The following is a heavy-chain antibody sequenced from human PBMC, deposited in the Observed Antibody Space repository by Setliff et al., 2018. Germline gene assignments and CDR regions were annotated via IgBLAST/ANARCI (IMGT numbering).Heavy chain of an antibody. CDR1: GYTFTIYG. V-gene: IGHV1-18*01. CDR3: LRDRPYSNSPEDAFDV. CDR2: ISGFNSYT. D-gene: IGHD6-6*01. J-gene: IGHJ3*01. Sequence: GASVKVSCKASGYTFTIYGINWVRQAPGQGLEWMGWISGFNSYTQYSQKFKGRVTMTTDTSTSTAHMELRSLRSDDTAVYYCLRDRPYSNSPEDAFDVWGQGTTVTVSS.